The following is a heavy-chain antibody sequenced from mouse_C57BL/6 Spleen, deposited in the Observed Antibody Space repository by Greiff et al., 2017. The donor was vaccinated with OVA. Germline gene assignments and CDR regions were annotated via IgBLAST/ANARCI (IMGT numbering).Heavy chain of an antibody. Sequence: EVMLVKSGGDLVKPGGSLKLSCAASGFTFSSYGMSWVRQTPDKRLEWVATISSGGSYTYYPDSVKGRFTISRDNAKNTLYLQMSSLKSEDTAMYYCARSNYRFAYWGQGTLVTVSA. CDR2: ISSGGSYT. CDR3: ARSNYRFAY. D-gene: IGHD2-5*01. J-gene: IGHJ3*01. CDR1: GFTFSSYG. V-gene: IGHV5-6*02.